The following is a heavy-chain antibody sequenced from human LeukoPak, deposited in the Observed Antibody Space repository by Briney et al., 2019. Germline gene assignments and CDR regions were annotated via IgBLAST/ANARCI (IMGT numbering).Heavy chain of an antibody. J-gene: IGHJ6*02. CDR2: ISGSGGTT. Sequence: GGSLRLSCAASGFTFSSYAMSWVRQAPGKGLEWVSYISGSGGTTLYADSVKGRFTISRDNAKNSLYLQMNSLRAEDTAVYYCARDEGSDSGMDVWGQGTTVTVSS. V-gene: IGHV3-48*03. CDR3: ARDEGSDSGMDV. CDR1: GFTFSSYA. D-gene: IGHD3-10*01.